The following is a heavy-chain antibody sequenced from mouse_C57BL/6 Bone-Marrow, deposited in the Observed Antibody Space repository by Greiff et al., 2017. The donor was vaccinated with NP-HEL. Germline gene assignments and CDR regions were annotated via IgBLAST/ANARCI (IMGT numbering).Heavy chain of an antibody. CDR3: TTLTGFSMDY. CDR2: IDPENGDT. V-gene: IGHV14-4*01. Sequence: EVQLQQSGAELVRPGASVKLSCTASGFNIKDDYMHWVKQRPEQGLEWIGWIDPENGDTEYASKFQGTAPITADTSSNTAYLQLSSLTSEDTAVYYCTTLTGFSMDYWGQGTSVTVSS. J-gene: IGHJ4*01. CDR1: GFNIKDDY. D-gene: IGHD4-1*01.